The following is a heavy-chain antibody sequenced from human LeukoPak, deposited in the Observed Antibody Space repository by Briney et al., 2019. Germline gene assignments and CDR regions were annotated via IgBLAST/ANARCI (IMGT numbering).Heavy chain of an antibody. CDR3: ARDRATVTTSDAFDV. J-gene: IGHJ3*01. CDR1: GFTFSSYW. CDR2: INTDGSSI. D-gene: IGHD4-17*01. Sequence: PGGSLRLSCAASGFTFSSYWMHWVRQAPGKGRVWVSRINTDGSSISHADSVKGRFTISRDNAKNTLYLQMNSLRAEDTAVYYCARDRATVTTSDAFDVWGQGTMVTVSS. V-gene: IGHV3-74*01.